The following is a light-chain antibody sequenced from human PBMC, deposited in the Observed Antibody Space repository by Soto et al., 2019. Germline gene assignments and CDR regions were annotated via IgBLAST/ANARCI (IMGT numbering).Light chain of an antibody. CDR1: QSVSSY. CDR3: QQYGSSGT. CDR2: DAS. Sequence: EIVLTQSPATLSLSPGERATLSCRASQSVSSYLAWYQQKPGQAPRLLIYDASNRATGIPARFSGSGSGTDFTLTISSLEPEDFAVYYCQQYGSSGTFGQGTEVEIK. V-gene: IGKV3-11*01. J-gene: IGKJ1*01.